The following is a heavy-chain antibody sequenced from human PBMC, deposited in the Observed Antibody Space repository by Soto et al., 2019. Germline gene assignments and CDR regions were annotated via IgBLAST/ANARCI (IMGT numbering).Heavy chain of an antibody. V-gene: IGHV3-74*01. CDR3: SRETSRRVYLDY. Sequence: EVQLVESGGGLVQAGGSLRLSCAASGFTFTNYWTHWVRQAPGKGLVWVSRINSDGSRTSYADSVTGRFTISRDNAKNTLDTQMTSLRVEDTALDCCSRETSRRVYLDYRGQATLVTVSS. CDR2: INSDGSRT. CDR1: GFTFTNYW. J-gene: IGHJ4*02.